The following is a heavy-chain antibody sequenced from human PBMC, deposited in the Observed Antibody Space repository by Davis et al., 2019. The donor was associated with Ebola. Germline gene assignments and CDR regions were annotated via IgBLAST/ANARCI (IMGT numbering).Heavy chain of an antibody. CDR3: ARHLPTPVTASNYYYGLDV. CDR2: IYYSG. J-gene: IGHJ6*02. CDR1: GGFITSSNY. Sequence: SETLSLTCSVSGGFITSSNYWGWIRQPPGKGLEWIGSIYYSGKLSLKSRVTISVDTSKNQFSLKLISVTAADTAVYYCARHLPTPVTASNYYYGLDVWGQGTTVTVSS. D-gene: IGHD2-21*02. V-gene: IGHV4-39*01.